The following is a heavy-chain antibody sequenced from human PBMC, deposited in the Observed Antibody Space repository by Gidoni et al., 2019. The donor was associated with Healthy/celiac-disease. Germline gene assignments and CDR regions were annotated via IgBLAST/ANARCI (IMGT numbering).Heavy chain of an antibody. J-gene: IGHJ5*02. Sequence: QVQLVQSGAEVKKPGASVKVSCKVSGYTLPELSMHWVRQAPGKGLEWMGGFDPEDGETIYAQKFQGRVTMTEDTSTDTAYMELSSLRSEDTAVYYCATSPPSYYYGSGSYGFRGWFDPWGQGTLVTVSS. CDR2: FDPEDGET. V-gene: IGHV1-24*01. D-gene: IGHD3-10*01. CDR3: ATSPPSYYYGSGSYGFRGWFDP. CDR1: GYTLPELS.